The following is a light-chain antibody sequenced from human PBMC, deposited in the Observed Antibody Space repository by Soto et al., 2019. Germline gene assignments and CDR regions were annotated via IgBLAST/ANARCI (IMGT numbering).Light chain of an antibody. CDR2: ARS. J-gene: IGKJ4*01. Sequence: DIQMTQSPSSLSASVGDRVTITCRASQRPDNYVNWYQQRPGQAPRLLIYARSNLQSGVPSRFSGGGSGTDVTLTISNLQPEDFATYYCQQTYSAPLTFGGGTKVEMK. CDR1: QRPDNY. CDR3: QQTYSAPLT. V-gene: IGKV1-39*01.